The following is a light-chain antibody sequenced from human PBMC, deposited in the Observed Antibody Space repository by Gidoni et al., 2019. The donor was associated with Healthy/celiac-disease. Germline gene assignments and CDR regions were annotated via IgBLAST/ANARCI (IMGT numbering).Light chain of an antibody. CDR2: QDS. CDR1: KLGDKY. V-gene: IGLV3-1*01. Sequence: SYELTQPPSVSLSTGQTASITCSGDKLGDKYACWYQQKPGQSPVLVIYQDSKRPSGIPERFSGSNSGNTATLTISGTQAMDEADYYCQAWDSSTYVFGTGTKVTVL. J-gene: IGLJ1*01. CDR3: QAWDSSTYV.